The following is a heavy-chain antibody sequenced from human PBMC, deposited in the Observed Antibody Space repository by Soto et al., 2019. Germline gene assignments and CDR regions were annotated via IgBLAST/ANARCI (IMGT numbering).Heavy chain of an antibody. Sequence: EVQLLESGGGLVQPGGSLRLSCAASGFTFSSYAMSWVRQAPGKGLEWVSAISGSGGSTYYADSVKGRFTISRDNSKNTLYLQMNSLRAEDTAVYYCAKDKAFWGSYRNEDYFDYWGQGTLVTVSS. J-gene: IGHJ4*02. CDR1: GFTFSSYA. CDR2: ISGSGGST. CDR3: AKDKAFWGSYRNEDYFDY. V-gene: IGHV3-23*01. D-gene: IGHD3-16*02.